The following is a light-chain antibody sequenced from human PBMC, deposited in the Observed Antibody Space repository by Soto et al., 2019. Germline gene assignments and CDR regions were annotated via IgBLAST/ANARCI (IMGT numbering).Light chain of an antibody. J-gene: IGKJ2*01. CDR2: GAS. CDR1: QSVSSSY. V-gene: IGKV3-20*01. Sequence: EIVLTQSPGTLSLSPGERATLSCRASQSVSSSYLAWYQQKPGQAPRLLIYGASGRATGIPDRFSGSGSGTDFTLTISRLEPEDFAVYYCQQYGSSSLYTFDQGTKLEIK. CDR3: QQYGSSSLYT.